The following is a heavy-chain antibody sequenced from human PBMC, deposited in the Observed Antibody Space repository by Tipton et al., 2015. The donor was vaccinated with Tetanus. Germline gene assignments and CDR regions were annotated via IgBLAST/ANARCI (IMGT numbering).Heavy chain of an antibody. CDR1: GDSFTNNIYY. CDR2: INYSGST. D-gene: IGHD3-22*01. V-gene: IGHV4-39*01. CDR3: ARRFYDSSGYSFDI. J-gene: IGHJ3*02. Sequence: LRLSCTVSGDSFTNNIYYWAWIRQPPGKGLEWIASINYSGSTFYNPSLKSRVTIFVDKSKNQFSLRLSSVTAADTAVYYCARRFYDSSGYSFDIWGQGTMVTVSS.